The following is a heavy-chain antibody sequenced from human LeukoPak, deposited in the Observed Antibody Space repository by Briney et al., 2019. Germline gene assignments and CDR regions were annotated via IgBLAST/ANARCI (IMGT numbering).Heavy chain of an antibody. CDR2: IYPGDSDT. Sequence: GESLKISCKGSGYSFTSYWIGWVRPMPGKGLEWMGIIYPGDSDTRYSPSFQGQVTISADKSISTAYLQWSSLKASDTAMYYCARLGSLYSYGYWDYYGMDVWGQGTTVTVSS. CDR1: GYSFTSYW. CDR3: ARLGSLYSYGYWDYYGMDV. V-gene: IGHV5-51*01. J-gene: IGHJ6*02. D-gene: IGHD5-18*01.